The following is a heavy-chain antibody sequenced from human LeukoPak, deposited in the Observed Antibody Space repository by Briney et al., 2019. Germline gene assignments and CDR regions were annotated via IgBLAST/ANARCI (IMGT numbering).Heavy chain of an antibody. D-gene: IGHD3-10*01. Sequence: GASVKVSCKASGYTFTGYYMHWVRQAPGQGLEWMGWINPNSGGTNYAQKFQGRVTMTKDTSISTAYMELSRLRSDDTAVYYCARFSHAEFKNDYWGQGTLVTVSS. J-gene: IGHJ4*02. CDR2: INPNSGGT. CDR3: ARFSHAEFKNDY. CDR1: GYTFTGYY. V-gene: IGHV1-2*02.